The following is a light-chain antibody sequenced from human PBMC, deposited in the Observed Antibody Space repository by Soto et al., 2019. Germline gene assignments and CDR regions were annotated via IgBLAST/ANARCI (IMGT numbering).Light chain of an antibody. V-gene: IGLV4-69*01. CDR1: SGHSSYA. J-gene: IGLJ2*01. CDR3: QTGGTGMV. CDR2: LNSDGSH. Sequence: QSVLTQSPSASASLGASVKLTCTLSSGHSSYAIAWHQQQPEKGPRYLMKLNSDGSHSKGDGIPDRFSGSSSGAERYLTISGLQSEDEGDYYCQTGGTGMVFGGGTKLTVL.